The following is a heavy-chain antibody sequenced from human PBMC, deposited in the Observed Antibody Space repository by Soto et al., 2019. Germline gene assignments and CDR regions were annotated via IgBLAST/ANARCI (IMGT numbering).Heavy chain of an antibody. CDR3: AKVAAAGTFQFRYYYGMDV. J-gene: IGHJ6*02. CDR2: ISGSGGST. CDR1: GFTFSSYA. D-gene: IGHD6-13*01. V-gene: IGHV3-23*01. Sequence: HPGGSLRLSCAASGFTFSSYAMSWVRQAPGKGLEWVSAISGSGGSTYYADSVKGRFTISRDNSKNTLYLQMNSLRAEDTAVYYCAKVAAAGTFQFRYYYGMDVWGQGTTVTVSS.